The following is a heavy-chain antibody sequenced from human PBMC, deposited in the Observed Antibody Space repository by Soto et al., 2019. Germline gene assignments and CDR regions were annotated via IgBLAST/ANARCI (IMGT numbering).Heavy chain of an antibody. Sequence: GASVKVSCKASGYTFTGYYMHWVRQAPGQGLEWMGWINPNSGGTNYAQKFEGRVTMTRDTSISTAYMELSRLRSDDTAVYYCARGGYSSSWPLYFQHWGQGTLVTVSS. CDR1: GYTFTGYY. J-gene: IGHJ1*01. CDR3: ARGGYSSSWPLYFQH. V-gene: IGHV1-2*02. CDR2: INPNSGGT. D-gene: IGHD6-13*01.